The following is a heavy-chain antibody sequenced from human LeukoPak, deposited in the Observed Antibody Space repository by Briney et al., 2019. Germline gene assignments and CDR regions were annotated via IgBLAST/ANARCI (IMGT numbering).Heavy chain of an antibody. CDR2: ISSSGSTK. J-gene: IGHJ5*02. CDR1: GFTVSSNY. CDR3: AIEGYCSGGTCYTNWFDT. D-gene: IGHD2-15*01. V-gene: IGHV3-48*02. Sequence: GGSLRLSCAASGFTVSSNYMSWVRQAPGKGLEWVSYISSSGSTKYYADSVKGRFTISRDDAQNSLYLQMNSLRDEDTAVYYCAIEGYCSGGTCYTNWFDTWGQGTLVTVSS.